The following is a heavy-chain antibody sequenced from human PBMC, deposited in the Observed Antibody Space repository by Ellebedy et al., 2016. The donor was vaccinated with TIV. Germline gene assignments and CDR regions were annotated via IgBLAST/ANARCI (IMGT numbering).Heavy chain of an antibody. J-gene: IGHJ4*02. D-gene: IGHD3-16*01. V-gene: IGHV3-53*04. Sequence: GESLKISCTASGFIVSTNHMSWVRQAPGKGLEWVGGYTNYADSVKGRFTISTHKSRNTLYLQMTNLRTEDTAVYYCAKGSFTFGDKSERIYSFQYWGQGTLVTVSS. CDR3: AKGSFTFGDKSERIYSFQY. CDR1: GFIVSTNH. CDR2: GYT.